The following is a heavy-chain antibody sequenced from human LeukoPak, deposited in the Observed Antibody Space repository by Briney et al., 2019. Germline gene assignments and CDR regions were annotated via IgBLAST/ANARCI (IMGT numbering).Heavy chain of an antibody. J-gene: IGHJ4*02. V-gene: IGHV3-30*03. CDR3: ARGDNGDYDYYFDY. CDR1: GFTFSSYG. Sequence: GGFLRLSCAASGFTFSSYGMHWVRQAPGKGLEWVAVISYDGSNKYYADSVKGRFTISRDNSKNTLYLQMNSLRAEDTAVYYCARGDNGDYDYYFDYWGQGTLVTVSS. CDR2: ISYDGSNK. D-gene: IGHD4-17*01.